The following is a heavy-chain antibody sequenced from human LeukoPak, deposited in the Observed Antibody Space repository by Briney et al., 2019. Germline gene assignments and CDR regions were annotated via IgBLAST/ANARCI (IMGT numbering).Heavy chain of an antibody. V-gene: IGHV1-18*01. CDR3: TRDLPYSSSWEPLDY. CDR2: ISAYTGNT. D-gene: IGHD6-13*01. Sequence: ASVKASCKASGYTFTSYGINWVRQAPGQGLEWMGWISAYTGNTNYAQKFQGRVTMTTDTSTSTAYMELRSLRSDDTAVYYCTRDLPYSSSWEPLDYWGQGTLVTVSS. CDR1: GYTFTSYG. J-gene: IGHJ4*02.